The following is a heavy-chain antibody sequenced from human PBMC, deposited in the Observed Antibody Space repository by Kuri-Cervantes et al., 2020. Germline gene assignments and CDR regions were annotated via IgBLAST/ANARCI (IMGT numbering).Heavy chain of an antibody. CDR3: ARVNGDYVLNY. V-gene: IGHV4-34*01. Sequence: ESLKISCAVYGGSLSGYYWSWIRQPPGKGLEWIGEINHSGSTNYNPSLKSRVTISVDTSKNQLSLKLSSVTAADTAVYYCARVNGDYVLNYWGQGTLVTVSS. J-gene: IGHJ4*02. D-gene: IGHD4-17*01. CDR1: GGSLSGYY. CDR2: INHSGST.